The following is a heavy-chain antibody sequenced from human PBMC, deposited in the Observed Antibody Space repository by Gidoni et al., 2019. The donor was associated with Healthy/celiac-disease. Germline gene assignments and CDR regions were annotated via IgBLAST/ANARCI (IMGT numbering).Heavy chain of an antibody. D-gene: IGHD3-10*01. Sequence: QVQLQQWGAGLLKPSETLSLTCAVYGGSFSGYYWSWIRQPPGKGLEWIGEINHSGSTNYNPSLKSRVTISVDTSKNQFSLKLSSVTAADTAVYYCARGLGVNYYGSGSYSKTRYYYYGMDVWGQGTTVTVSS. CDR2: INHSGST. V-gene: IGHV4-34*01. CDR1: GGSFSGYY. J-gene: IGHJ6*02. CDR3: ARGLGVNYYGSGSYSKTRYYYYGMDV.